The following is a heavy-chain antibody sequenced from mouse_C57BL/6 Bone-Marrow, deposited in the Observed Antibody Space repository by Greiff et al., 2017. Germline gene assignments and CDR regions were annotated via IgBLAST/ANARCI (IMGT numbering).Heavy chain of an antibody. CDR3: VRDPYYGSPYWYFDV. D-gene: IGHD1-1*01. V-gene: IGHV10-3*01. J-gene: IGHJ1*03. CDR2: IRSKSSNYAT. Sequence: VQLKESGGGLVQPKGSLKLSCAASGFTFNTYAMHWVRQAPGKGLEWVARIRSKSSNYATYYDDSVKDRFTISRDDSQSMLYLQMNNLKTEDTAMYYCVRDPYYGSPYWYFDVCGTGTTVTVSS. CDR1: GFTFNTYA.